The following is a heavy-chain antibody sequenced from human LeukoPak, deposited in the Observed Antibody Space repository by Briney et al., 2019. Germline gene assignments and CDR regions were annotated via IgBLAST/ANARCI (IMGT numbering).Heavy chain of an antibody. J-gene: IGHJ4*02. CDR2: INPNSGGT. CDR1: GCTFTGYY. CDR3: ATRGGDGYNLY. V-gene: IGHV1-2*02. Sequence: ASVKVFCKASGCTFTGYYMHWVRQAPGQGLEWMGWINPNSGGTSYAQKFQGRVTMTRDTSISTAYMELSRLRSDDTAVYYCATRGGDGYNLYWGQGTLVTVSS. D-gene: IGHD5-24*01.